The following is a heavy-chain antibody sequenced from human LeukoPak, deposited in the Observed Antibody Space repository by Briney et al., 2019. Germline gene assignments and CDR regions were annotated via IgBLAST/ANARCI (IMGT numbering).Heavy chain of an antibody. Sequence: GGSLRLSCAASGFTFSSFSMKWLRQAPGKGREGGSSISSSSSYIYYDYSVKGRFTSSRDNAKNSLYLQMNSLRAEDTAVYYCARDPDTAMAYDYWGQGTLVTVSS. CDR3: ARDPDTAMAYDY. V-gene: IGHV3-21*01. D-gene: IGHD5-18*01. CDR2: ISSSSSYI. J-gene: IGHJ4*02. CDR1: GFTFSSFS.